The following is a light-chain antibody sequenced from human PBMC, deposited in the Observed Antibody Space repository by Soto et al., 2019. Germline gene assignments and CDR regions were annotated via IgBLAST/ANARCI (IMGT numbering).Light chain of an antibody. V-gene: IGKV2-28*01. J-gene: IGKJ1*01. CDR3: MQALQTPRT. Sequence: DIVMTQSPLSLPVTPGEPASISCRSSQSLLHSNGYNYLDWYLQKPGQSPQLLIYLGSNRASGVPDRFSGSGSGTDFTLEISRVEAEDVGVYYCMQALQTPRTFSQGTKVEIK. CDR2: LGS. CDR1: QSLLHSNGYNY.